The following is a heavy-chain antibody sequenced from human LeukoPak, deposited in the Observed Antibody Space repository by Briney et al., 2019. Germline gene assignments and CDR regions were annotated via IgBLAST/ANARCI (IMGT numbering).Heavy chain of an antibody. V-gene: IGHV3-9*01. CDR1: GFTFDDYA. CDR2: ISWNSGSI. CDR3: AKDSGWGPGDAFDI. D-gene: IGHD6-19*01. J-gene: IGHJ3*02. Sequence: SPRLSCAASGFTFDDYAMHWVRQAPGKGLEWVSGISWNSGSIGYADSVKGRFTISRDNAKNSLYLQMNSLRAEDTALYYCAKDSGWGPGDAFDIWGQGTMVTVSS.